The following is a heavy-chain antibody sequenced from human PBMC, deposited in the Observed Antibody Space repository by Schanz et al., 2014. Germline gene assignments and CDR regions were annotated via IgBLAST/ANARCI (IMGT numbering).Heavy chain of an antibody. CDR1: GFTFSGSV. CDR3: AKQFLSYYFYGMDV. CDR2: IYSGGST. Sequence: VQLVESGGGLVQPGGSLRLSCVASGFTFSGSVMHWVRQAPGKGLEWVAVIYSGGSTFYTDSVKGRFTISRDNSKNTVYLQMDSLRPEDTAVYYCAKQFLSYYFYGMDVWGQGTTVSVSS. V-gene: IGHV3-NL1*01. J-gene: IGHJ6*02.